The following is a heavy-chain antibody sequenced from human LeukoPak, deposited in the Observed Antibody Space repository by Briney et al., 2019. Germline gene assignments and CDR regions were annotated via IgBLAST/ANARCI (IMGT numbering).Heavy chain of an antibody. J-gene: IGHJ4*02. CDR1: GFIFDDYA. D-gene: IGHD3-3*01. CDR2: ISWNSEKR. CDR3: AKGSGYDPLEY. Sequence: PGGSLRLSCEASGFIFDDYAMHWVRQAPGEGLEWVSGISWNSEKRGYAGAVKGRFTISRDNAKNFLYLQMDCLTTEDTALYYCAKGSGYDPLEYWGQGALVVVSS. V-gene: IGHV3-9*01.